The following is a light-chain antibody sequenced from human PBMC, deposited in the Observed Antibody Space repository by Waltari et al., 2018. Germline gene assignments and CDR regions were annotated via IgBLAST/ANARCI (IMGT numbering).Light chain of an antibody. V-gene: IGLV4-69*01. CDR2: VNSDGSH. Sequence: QLMLTQSPSASASLGASVKLTCTLSSGHSSYSIAWHQQHPEKGPRYLMKVNSDGSHIKGDGIPDRFSGSSSGTERYLSISSLQSEYEADYYCQTGGFGIWVFGGGTKLTVL. CDR1: SGHSSYS. J-gene: IGLJ3*02. CDR3: QTGGFGIWV.